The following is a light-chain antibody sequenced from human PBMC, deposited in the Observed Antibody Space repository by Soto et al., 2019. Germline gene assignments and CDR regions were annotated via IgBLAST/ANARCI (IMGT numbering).Light chain of an antibody. V-gene: IGKV3-20*01. CDR3: QQYGNSTPT. Sequence: EIVVTQSPGTLSLSPGERATLSCRASQSLSSTYLAWYQQKPGKAPRLLIYGASSRATGIPDRFIGSGSATVFTLTISRLEPEDFAVYHCQQYGNSTPTFGGGTKVAI. CDR2: GAS. CDR1: QSLSSTY. J-gene: IGKJ4*01.